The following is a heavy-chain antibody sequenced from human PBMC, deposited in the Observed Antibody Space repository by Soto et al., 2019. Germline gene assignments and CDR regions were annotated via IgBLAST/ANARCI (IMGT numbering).Heavy chain of an antibody. V-gene: IGHV1-18*01. CDR2: ISAYNGNT. J-gene: IGHJ6*03. D-gene: IGHD2-2*01. CDR1: GYTFTSYG. Sequence: ASVKVSCKASGYTFTSYGISWVRQAPGQGLEWVGWISAYNGNTNYAQKLQGRVTMTTDTSTSTAYMELRSLRSDDTAVYYCARDGDIVVVPAAMLGGSYYYMDVWGKGTTVTVSS. CDR3: ARDGDIVVVPAAMLGGSYYYMDV.